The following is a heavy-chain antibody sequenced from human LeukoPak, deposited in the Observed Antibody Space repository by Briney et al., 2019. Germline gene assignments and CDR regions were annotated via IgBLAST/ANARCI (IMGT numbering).Heavy chain of an antibody. D-gene: IGHD1-14*01. V-gene: IGHV3-23*01. CDR3: AKDFTPDGIWDIDY. J-gene: IGHJ4*02. CDR1: GFTFSKYT. CDR2: IYGGGSGST. Sequence: GGPLRLSCVASGFTFSKYTMSWVRQAPGKGLEWVSGIYGGGSGSTFYAESVKGRFTISRDNSKNTLYLQMNSLRDEDTAIYYCAKDFTPDGIWDIDYWGRGTLITVSS.